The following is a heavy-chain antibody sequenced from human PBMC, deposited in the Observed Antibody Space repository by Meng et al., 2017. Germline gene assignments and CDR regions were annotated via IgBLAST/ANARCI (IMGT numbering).Heavy chain of an antibody. CDR1: GGTFSSYA. V-gene: IGHV1-69*06. Sequence: SVKVSCKASGGTFSSYAISWVRQAPGQGLEWMGGIIPIFGTANYAQKFQGRVTITADKSTSTAYMELSSLRSEDTAVYYCARDYYDSSGYYDTDNFDPWGQGTLVTVSS. J-gene: IGHJ5*02. CDR2: IIPIFGTA. D-gene: IGHD3-22*01. CDR3: ARDYYDSSGYYDTDNFDP.